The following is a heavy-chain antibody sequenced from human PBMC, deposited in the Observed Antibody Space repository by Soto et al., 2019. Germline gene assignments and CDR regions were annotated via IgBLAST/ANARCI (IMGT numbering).Heavy chain of an antibody. CDR3: ARFSLVRGVIIRIYYYYGMDV. V-gene: IGHV1-3*01. D-gene: IGHD3-10*01. CDR2: INAGNGNT. Sequence: ASVKVSCKASGYTFTSYAMHWVRQAPGQRLEWMGWINAGNGNTKYSQKFQGRVTITRDTSASTAYMELSSLRSEDTAVYYCARFSLVRGVIIRIYYYYGMDVWGQGTTVTVSS. J-gene: IGHJ6*02. CDR1: GYTFTSYA.